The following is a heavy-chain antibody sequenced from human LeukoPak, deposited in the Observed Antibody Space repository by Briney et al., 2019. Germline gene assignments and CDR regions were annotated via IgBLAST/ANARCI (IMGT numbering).Heavy chain of an antibody. J-gene: IGHJ6*03. CDR1: GGSFSGYY. D-gene: IGHD4-11*01. V-gene: IGHV4-34*01. Sequence: SETLSLTCAVYGGSFSGYYWSWIRQPPGEGLEWIGEINHSGSTNYNPSLKSRVTISVDTSKNQFSLKLSSVTAADTAVYYCAGYSKYYYYYMDVWGKGTTVTVSS. CDR3: AGYSKYYYYYMDV. CDR2: INHSGST.